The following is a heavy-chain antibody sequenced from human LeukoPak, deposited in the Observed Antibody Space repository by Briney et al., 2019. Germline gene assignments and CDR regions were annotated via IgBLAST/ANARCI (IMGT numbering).Heavy chain of an antibody. CDR2: IYTSGST. CDR3: ARSYYYGSGSYYNNWFDP. CDR1: GGSISSYY. V-gene: IGHV4-4*07. J-gene: IGHJ5*02. Sequence: PSETLSLTCTVSGGSISSYYWSWIRQPAGKGLEWIGRIYTSGSTNYNPSLKSRVTMSVDTSKNQFSLKLSSVTAADTAVYYCARSYYYGSGSYYNNWFDPWGQGTLVTVSS. D-gene: IGHD3-10*01.